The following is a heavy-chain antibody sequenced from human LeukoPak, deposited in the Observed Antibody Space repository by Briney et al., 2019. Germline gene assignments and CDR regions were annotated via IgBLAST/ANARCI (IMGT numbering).Heavy chain of an antibody. CDR2: ISGGGGST. CDR1: GFTFSSYA. Sequence: PGGSLRLSCAASGFTFSSYAMSWVRQAPGKGLEWGSAISGGGGSTFYADSVKGRFTFSRDNSKNTLYLQMNSLRAEDTALYYCAKDFWSGYYSGYFDYWGQGTLVTVSS. CDR3: AKDFWSGYYSGYFDY. D-gene: IGHD3-3*01. V-gene: IGHV3-23*01. J-gene: IGHJ4*02.